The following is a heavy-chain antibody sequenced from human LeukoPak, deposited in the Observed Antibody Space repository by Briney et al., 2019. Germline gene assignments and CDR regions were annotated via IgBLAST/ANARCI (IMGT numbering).Heavy chain of an antibody. V-gene: IGHV1-2*02. CDR3: GYSSSSPPQFDY. CDR2: INPNSGGT. D-gene: IGHD6-6*01. CDR1: GYTFTCYY. Sequence: ASVTLSCKASGYTFTCYYMHWVRHAPGQGLEWMGWINPNSGGTNYAQKFQGTVTMTRDTSISTAYMELSRLRSDDTAVYYGGYSSSSPPQFDYWGQGTLVTVSS. J-gene: IGHJ4*02.